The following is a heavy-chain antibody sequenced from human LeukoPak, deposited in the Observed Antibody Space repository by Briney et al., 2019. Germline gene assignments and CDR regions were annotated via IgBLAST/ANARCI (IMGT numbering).Heavy chain of an antibody. D-gene: IGHD6-13*01. CDR1: GGXLSSFY. Sequence: SETLSLTCTVSGGXLSSFYCSWIRQPPGKGLEWLGYIYYSGSTSYNPSLKSRVTISVAMSKNQFSLKLSSVTAADTAVYYCARLHVGYSSSWYFYWGQGTLVTVSS. CDR2: IYYSGST. V-gene: IGHV4-59*01. J-gene: IGHJ4*02. CDR3: ARLHVGYSSSWYFY.